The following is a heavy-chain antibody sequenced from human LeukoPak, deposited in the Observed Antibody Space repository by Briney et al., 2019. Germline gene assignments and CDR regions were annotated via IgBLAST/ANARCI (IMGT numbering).Heavy chain of an antibody. J-gene: IGHJ3*02. V-gene: IGHV3-23*01. D-gene: IGHD3-22*01. CDR3: ARGATGYYYDSSGPVSAFDI. CDR1: GFNFANHA. CDR2: ISGGGDIT. Sequence: GGSLRLSCAASGFNFANHAMSWVRQTPGKGLEWVSAISGGGDITYYADSVKGRFTISRDNSKNTLYLQMNSLRAEDTAVYYCARGATGYYYDSSGPVSAFDIWGQGTMVTVSS.